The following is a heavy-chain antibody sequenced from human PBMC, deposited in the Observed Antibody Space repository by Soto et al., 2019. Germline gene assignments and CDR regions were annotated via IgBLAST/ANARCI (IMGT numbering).Heavy chain of an antibody. Sequence: PSETLSLTXTVSGGSISSGGYYWSWIRQHPGKGLEWIGYIYYSGSTYYNPSLKSRVTISVDTSKNQFSLKLSSVTAADTAVYYCARDISSSWYDYWGQGTLVTVSS. D-gene: IGHD6-13*01. V-gene: IGHV4-31*02. J-gene: IGHJ4*02. CDR2: IYYSGST. CDR3: ARDISSSWYDY. CDR1: GGSISSGGYY.